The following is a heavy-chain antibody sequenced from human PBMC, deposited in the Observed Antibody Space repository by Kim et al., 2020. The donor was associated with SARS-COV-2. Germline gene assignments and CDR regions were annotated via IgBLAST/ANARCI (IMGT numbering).Heavy chain of an antibody. Sequence: SLKSRVTISVDTSKNQFSLKLSSVTAADTAVYYCARRITMVRGVISWFDPWGQGTLVTVSS. J-gene: IGHJ5*02. D-gene: IGHD3-10*01. CDR3: ARRITMVRGVISWFDP. V-gene: IGHV4-30-2*05.